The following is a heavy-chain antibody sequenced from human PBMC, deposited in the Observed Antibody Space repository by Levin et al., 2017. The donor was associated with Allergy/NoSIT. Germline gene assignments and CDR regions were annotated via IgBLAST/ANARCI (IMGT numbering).Heavy chain of an antibody. CDR2: ISWNSGSI. D-gene: IGHD3-10*01. Sequence: SLKISCAASGFTFDDYAMHWVRQAPGKGLEWVSGISWNSGSIGYADSVKGRFTISRDNAKNSLYLQMNSLRPEDTALYYCARDNIGLPDAFDIWGHVTMVNVSS. CDR3: ARDNIGLPDAFDI. V-gene: IGHV3-9*01. J-gene: IGHJ3*02. CDR1: GFTFDDYA.